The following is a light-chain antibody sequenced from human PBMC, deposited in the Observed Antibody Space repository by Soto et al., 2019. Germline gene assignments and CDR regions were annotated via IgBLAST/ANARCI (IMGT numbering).Light chain of an antibody. CDR2: VAS. Sequence: EIVLTQSPGTLSLSPGERATLSCRASQSVSSSFLSLYQHGAVRSPGRRICVASSSATGIPYRFSGSGSGTNFTLTISGLEPEDVAVYSCQQYGSSPTFGGGTKVDIK. J-gene: IGKJ4*01. CDR3: QQYGSSPT. CDR1: QSVSSSF. V-gene: IGKV3-20*01.